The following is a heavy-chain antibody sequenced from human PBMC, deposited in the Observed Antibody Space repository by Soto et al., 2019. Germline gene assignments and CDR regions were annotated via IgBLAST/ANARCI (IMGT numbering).Heavy chain of an antibody. Sequence: GGSLRLSCAASGFTFSSYAMSWVRQAPGRGLEWVSAISGSGGRTYYADSVKGRFTISRDNAKNSLYLQMNSLRAEDTAVYYCARRHGYSYGYTHAFDIWGQGTMVTVSS. CDR1: GFTFSSYA. J-gene: IGHJ3*02. CDR2: ISGSGGRT. D-gene: IGHD5-18*01. CDR3: ARRHGYSYGYTHAFDI. V-gene: IGHV3-23*01.